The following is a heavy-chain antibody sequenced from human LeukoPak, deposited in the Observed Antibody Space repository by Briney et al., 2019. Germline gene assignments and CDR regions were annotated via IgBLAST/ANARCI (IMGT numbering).Heavy chain of an antibody. CDR2: IIPIFGTA. J-gene: IGHJ4*02. CDR3: ARASFRTTRTTPPPFDY. V-gene: IGHV1-69*05. Sequence: GASVKVSCKASGGTFSSYAISWVRQAPGQGLEWMGGIIPIFGTANYAQKFQGRVTITTDESTSTAYMELSSLRSEDTAVYYCARASFRTTRTTPPPFDYWGQGTLVTVSS. D-gene: IGHD1-1*01. CDR1: GGTFSSYA.